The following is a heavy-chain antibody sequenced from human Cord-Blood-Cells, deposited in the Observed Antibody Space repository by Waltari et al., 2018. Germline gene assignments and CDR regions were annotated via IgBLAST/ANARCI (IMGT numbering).Heavy chain of an antibody. CDR1: GGSFSGSY. CDR3: ARVGRYSSGWYTGGSDY. J-gene: IGHJ4*02. CDR2: INHSGST. Sequence: QVQLQQWGAGLLKPSETLSLTCAVYGGSFSGSYWSWIRQPPGKGLEWIGEINHSGSTNYNPSLKSRVTISVDTSKNQFSLKLSSVTAADTAVYYCARVGRYSSGWYTGGSDYWGQGTLVTVSS. V-gene: IGHV4-34*01. D-gene: IGHD6-19*01.